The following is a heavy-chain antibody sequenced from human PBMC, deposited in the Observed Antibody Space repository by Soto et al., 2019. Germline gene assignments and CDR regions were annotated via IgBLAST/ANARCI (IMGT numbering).Heavy chain of an antibody. CDR1: GDTFGRFT. V-gene: IGHV1-69*01. Sequence: QIRLVQSGAEVQKPGSSVRVSCKASGDTFGRFTINWVRHAPGQGLERMGGIKPISDITNYAQRFQGRVTFTADASTSTVYLELSSLRSEDTAMYYCARDPSTINKLIGVWFDPWGQGTLVTVSS. CDR2: IKPISDIT. J-gene: IGHJ5*02. CDR3: ARDPSTINKLIGVWFDP. D-gene: IGHD4-4*01.